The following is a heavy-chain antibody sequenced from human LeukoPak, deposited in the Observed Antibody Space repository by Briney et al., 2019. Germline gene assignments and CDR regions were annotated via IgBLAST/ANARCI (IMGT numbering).Heavy chain of an antibody. J-gene: IGHJ4*02. V-gene: IGHV3-7*01. CDR3: ARQFVSRYYYDSSGYYPMYYFDY. CDR1: GFTFSSYW. D-gene: IGHD3-22*01. CDR2: IKQDGSEK. Sequence: GGSLRLSCAASGFTFSSYWMSWVRQAPGKGLEWVANIKQDGSEKYYVDSVKGRFTISRDNAKNSLYLQMNSLRAEDTAVYYCARQFVSRYYYDSSGYYPMYYFDYWGQGTLVTVSS.